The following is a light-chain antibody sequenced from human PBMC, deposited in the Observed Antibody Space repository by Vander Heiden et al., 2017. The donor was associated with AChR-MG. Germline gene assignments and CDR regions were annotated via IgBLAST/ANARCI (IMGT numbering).Light chain of an antibody. V-gene: IGKV4-1*01. J-gene: IGKJ1*01. CDR2: WAS. CDR3: QQDDSTPWT. Sequence: DIVMTQSPDSLAVSLGERATINCKSSQSVLFSSNNKNYLAWYQQKPRQPPKLLIYWASTRESGVPDRFSASGSGTDFTLTISSLQAEDVAVYYCQQDDSTPWTFGQGTKVEIK. CDR1: QSVLFSSNNKNY.